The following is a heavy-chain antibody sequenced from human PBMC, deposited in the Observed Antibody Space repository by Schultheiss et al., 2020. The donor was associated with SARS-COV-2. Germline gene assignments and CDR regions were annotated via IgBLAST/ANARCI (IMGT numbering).Heavy chain of an antibody. CDR1: GFTFSSYA. D-gene: IGHD1-26*01. CDR3: AKGKDDGSFNELHL. CDR2: ISGTGYST. Sequence: GGSLRLSCAASGFTFSSYAMSWVRQAPGKGLEWVAGISGTGYSTYYGDSVKGRFAISRDDSQSTLYLQMSSLRADDTAVYYCAKGKDDGSFNELHLWGQGTLVTVSS. J-gene: IGHJ5*02. V-gene: IGHV3-23*01.